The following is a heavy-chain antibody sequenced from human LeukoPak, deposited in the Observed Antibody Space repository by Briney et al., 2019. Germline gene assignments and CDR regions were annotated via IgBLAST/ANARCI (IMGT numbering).Heavy chain of an antibody. CDR3: ARERGTRVDY. J-gene: IGHJ4*02. Sequence: GGSLRLSCAGSTFTFSSYSMNWVRQAPGKGLEWVSYISSSSSTIYYADSVKGRFTISRDNAKNSLYLQMNSLRAEDTAVYYCARERGTRVDYWGQGTLVTVSS. CDR1: TFTFSSYS. CDR2: ISSSSSTI. D-gene: IGHD4-17*01. V-gene: IGHV3-48*04.